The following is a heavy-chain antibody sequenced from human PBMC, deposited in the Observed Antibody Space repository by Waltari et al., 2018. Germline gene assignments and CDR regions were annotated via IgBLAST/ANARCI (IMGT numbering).Heavy chain of an antibody. J-gene: IGHJ4*02. Sequence: QVQLVQSGAEVKNPGASVKVSCKASGYTFSDYFINWVRQAPGQGLEWMGWINPNSCVTKYAQSFQGRVTMTRDTSINTVYMELSILRSDDTALYYCAAVIRPGRTLPWGYWGQGTLVTVSS. CDR1: GYTFSDYF. V-gene: IGHV1-2*02. D-gene: IGHD7-27*01. CDR2: INPNSCVT. CDR3: AAVIRPGRTLPWGY.